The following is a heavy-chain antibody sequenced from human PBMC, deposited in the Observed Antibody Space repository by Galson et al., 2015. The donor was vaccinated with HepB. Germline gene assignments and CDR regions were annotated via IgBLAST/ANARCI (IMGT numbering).Heavy chain of an antibody. Sequence: SLRLSCAASGFIFSNYAMNWVRQAPGKGLEWVSAISTNGANTYYADSVKGRFTISRDNSKNTLYVQMNSLRAEDTALYYCARAPAYCSDMTCYESIGAPGGADYWGQGTLVTVSS. D-gene: IGHD2-2*01. CDR2: ISTNGANT. CDR1: GFIFSNYA. J-gene: IGHJ4*02. V-gene: IGHV3-23*01. CDR3: ARAPAYCSDMTCYESIGAPGGADY.